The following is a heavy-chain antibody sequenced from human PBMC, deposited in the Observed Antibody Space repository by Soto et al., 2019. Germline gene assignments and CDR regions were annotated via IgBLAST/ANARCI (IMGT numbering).Heavy chain of an antibody. J-gene: IGHJ4*02. D-gene: IGHD3-3*01. V-gene: IGHV4-38-2*01. CDR2: IYHSGSS. CDR3: ARAPKIWSGPRGDFDY. Sequence: SETLSLTCAVSGYSISSGYYWGWIRQPPGKGLEWIGSIYHSGSSYYNPSLKSRVTISVDTSKNQFSLKLSSVTAADTAVYYCARAPKIWSGPRGDFDYWGQGTLVTVSS. CDR1: GYSISSGYY.